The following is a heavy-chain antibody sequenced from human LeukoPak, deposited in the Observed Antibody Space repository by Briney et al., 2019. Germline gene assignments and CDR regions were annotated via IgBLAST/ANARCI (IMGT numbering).Heavy chain of an antibody. V-gene: IGHV4-34*01. Sequence: ASETLSLTCAVYGGSFSGYYWSWIRQPPGKGLEWIGEINHGGSTNYNPSLKSRVTISVDTSKNQFSLKLSSVTAADTAVYYCARVSGGSCYDPWGQGALVTVSS. J-gene: IGHJ5*02. CDR2: INHGGST. CDR3: ARVSGGSCYDP. CDR1: GGSFSGYY. D-gene: IGHD2-15*01.